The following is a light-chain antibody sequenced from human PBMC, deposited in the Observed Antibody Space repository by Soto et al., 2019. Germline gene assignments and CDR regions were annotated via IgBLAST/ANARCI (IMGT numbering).Light chain of an antibody. CDR1: QSVTSRS. CDR2: GAS. Sequence: EIVLTQSPGTLSLSPGEKATLSCRASQSVTSRSLAWYQQKPGQGPRFLIYGASNRATGIPDRFSGRGSGTDFTLTISRLEPEDFGVYYCHQYGKAPFTFGPGTRLEI. V-gene: IGKV3-20*01. J-gene: IGKJ3*01. CDR3: HQYGKAPFT.